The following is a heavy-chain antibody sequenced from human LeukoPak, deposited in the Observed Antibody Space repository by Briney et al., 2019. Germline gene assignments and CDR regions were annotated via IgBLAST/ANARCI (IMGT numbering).Heavy chain of an antibody. J-gene: IGHJ4*02. V-gene: IGHV3-20*04. CDR1: GFTFDDYG. D-gene: IGHD5-18*01. CDR3: ARVSGYSYGYGYYFDY. CDR2: INWNGGST. Sequence: GGSLRLSCAASGFTFDDYGMSWVRQAPGKGLEWVSGINWNGGSTGYADPVKGRFTISRDNAKNSLYLQMNSLRAEDTALYYCARVSGYSYGYGYYFDYWGQGTLVTVSS.